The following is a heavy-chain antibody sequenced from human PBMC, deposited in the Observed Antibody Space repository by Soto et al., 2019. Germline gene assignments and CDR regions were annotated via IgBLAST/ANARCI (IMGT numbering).Heavy chain of an antibody. CDR2: IIPILGIA. CDR1: GGTFSSYT. Sequence: QVQLVQSGAEVKKPGSSVKVSCKASGGTFSSYTISWVRQAPGQGLEWMGRIIPILGIANYAQKFQGRVTITADKSTSTAYMELSSLRAEDTAVYYCARDHIAAPGLDLWGRGTLVTVSS. D-gene: IGHD6-13*01. CDR3: ARDHIAAPGLDL. J-gene: IGHJ2*01. V-gene: IGHV1-69*08.